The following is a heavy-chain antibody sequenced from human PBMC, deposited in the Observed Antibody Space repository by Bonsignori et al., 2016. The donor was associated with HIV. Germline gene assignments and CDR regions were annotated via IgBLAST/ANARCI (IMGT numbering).Heavy chain of an antibody. CDR3: AKDLGKGYFYAHMDV. Sequence: GGSLRLSCAASGFTFSSYGMHWVRQAPGKGLEWVGVIWYDGSDRYHAESVKGRFTISRDKSKNTLYLQMNSLRAEDTAVYYCAKDLGKGYFYAHMDVWGKGTTVTVSS. V-gene: IGHV3-33*03. J-gene: IGHJ6*03. D-gene: IGHD3-22*01. CDR2: IWYDGSDR. CDR1: GFTFSSYG.